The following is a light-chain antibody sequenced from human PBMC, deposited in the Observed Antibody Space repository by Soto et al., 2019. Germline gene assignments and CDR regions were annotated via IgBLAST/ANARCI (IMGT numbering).Light chain of an antibody. V-gene: IGLV2-23*02. J-gene: IGLJ1*01. Sequence: QSVLTQPASVSGSPGQSITISFTGTSSEVGSYNLVSWYQHHPGKASKLMIYEVSKRPSGFSNRFSCSKSGNTASLTISWLQAEDEADYYCCSYAGSSTFPYVFGTGTKVTVL. CDR2: EVS. CDR1: SSEVGSYNL. CDR3: CSYAGSSTFPYV.